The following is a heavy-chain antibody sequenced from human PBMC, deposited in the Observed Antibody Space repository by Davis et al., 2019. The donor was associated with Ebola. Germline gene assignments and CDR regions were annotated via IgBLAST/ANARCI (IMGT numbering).Heavy chain of an antibody. V-gene: IGHV3-7*01. J-gene: IGHJ4*02. CDR2: IKQDGSEK. CDR1: GFTFSSYW. D-gene: IGHD3-10*01. Sequence: GESLKISCAASGFTFSSYWMNWVRQAPGKGLEWVANIKQDGSEKYYVDSVKGRFTISRDNAKNSLYLQMNSLRAEDTAVYYCARGRSYYYGSGTYWGYWGQGTLVTVSS. CDR3: ARGRSYYYGSGTYWGY.